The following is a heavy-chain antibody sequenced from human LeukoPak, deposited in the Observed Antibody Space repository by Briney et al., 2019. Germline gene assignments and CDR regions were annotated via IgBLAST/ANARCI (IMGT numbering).Heavy chain of an antibody. J-gene: IGHJ4*02. CDR2: INHSGST. D-gene: IGHD3-10*01. CDR1: GESFSGYY. CDR3: ASSGFGESDY. V-gene: IGHV4-34*01. Sequence: PSETLSLTCAVYGESFSGYYWNWIRQPPGKGLEWIGEINHSGSTNYNASLKSRVTISVDTSKNQFSLKLSSVTAADTAVYYCASSGFGESDYWGQGTLVTVSS.